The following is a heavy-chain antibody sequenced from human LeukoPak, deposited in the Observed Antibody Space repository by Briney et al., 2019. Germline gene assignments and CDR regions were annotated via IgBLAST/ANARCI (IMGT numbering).Heavy chain of an antibody. CDR1: GNSISSYY. V-gene: IGHV4-4*07. CDR2: IYTSGST. Sequence: SETLSLTYTVSGNSISSYYWSWIRQPAGKGLEWIGRIYTSGSTNYNPSLKSRVTMSVDTSKNQFSLNLSSVTAADTAFYYCARETTGLARYFDYWGQGTLVTVSS. J-gene: IGHJ4*02. CDR3: ARETTGLARYFDY. D-gene: IGHD4-11*01.